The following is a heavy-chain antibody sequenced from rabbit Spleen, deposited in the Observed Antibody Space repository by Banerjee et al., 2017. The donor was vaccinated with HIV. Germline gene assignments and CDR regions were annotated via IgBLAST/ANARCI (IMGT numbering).Heavy chain of an antibody. V-gene: IGHV1S45*01. J-gene: IGHJ6*01. CDR3: ARDTGTSFSTYGMDL. D-gene: IGHD7-1*01. CDR1: GFSFSNIYW. CDR2: VDSGDGDT. Sequence: QQQLEESGGGLVKPGGTLTLTCTASGFSFSNIYWICWVRQAPGKGLEWIACVDSGDGDTDYANWAKGRFTISKTSSTTVTLQMTSLTAADTATYFCARDTGTSFSTYGMDLWGQGTLVTVS.